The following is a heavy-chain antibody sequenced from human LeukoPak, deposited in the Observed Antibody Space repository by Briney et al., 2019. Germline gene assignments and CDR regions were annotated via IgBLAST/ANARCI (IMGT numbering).Heavy chain of an antibody. CDR3: ATVEVSDYDSSGYLPGY. D-gene: IGHD3-22*01. V-gene: IGHV4-34*01. CDR2: INHSGST. CDR1: GGSFSGYY. J-gene: IGHJ4*02. Sequence: SETLSLTCAVYGGSFSGYYWSWIRQPPGKGLEWIGEINHSGSTNYNPSLKSRVTISVDTSKNQFSLKLRSVTAADTAVYYCATVEVSDYDSSGYLPGYWGQGTLVTVSS.